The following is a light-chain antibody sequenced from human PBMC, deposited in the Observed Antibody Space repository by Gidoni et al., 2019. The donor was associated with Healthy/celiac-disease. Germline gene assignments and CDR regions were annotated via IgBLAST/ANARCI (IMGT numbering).Light chain of an antibody. CDR2: DAS. CDR1: PSISSA. J-gene: IGKJ1*01. V-gene: IGKV1-13*02. CDR3: QQCNSYPWT. Sequence: ANPLTHSPPSLSASAGARVTITFRASPSISSALAWYQQKPGKAPKFLIYDASRLESGVPSRFSGSGSGTDFTLTISSLQPEDLATYYCQQCNSYPWTFGQGTKVEIK.